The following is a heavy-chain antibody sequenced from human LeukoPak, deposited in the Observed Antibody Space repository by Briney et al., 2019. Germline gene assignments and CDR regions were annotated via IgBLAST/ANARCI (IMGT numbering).Heavy chain of an antibody. CDR1: GFTFDDYG. CDR3: ARDRPNYYGSNGHYYRRDGDY. J-gene: IGHJ4*02. V-gene: IGHV3-20*04. D-gene: IGHD3-22*01. CDR2: INWNGGST. Sequence: GGSLRLSCAASGFTFDDYGMSWVRQAPGKGLEWVSGINWNGGSTGYADSVKGRFTISRDNAKNSLYLQMNSLRVEDTAVYFCARDRPNYYGSNGHYYRRDGDYWGQGTPVTVSS.